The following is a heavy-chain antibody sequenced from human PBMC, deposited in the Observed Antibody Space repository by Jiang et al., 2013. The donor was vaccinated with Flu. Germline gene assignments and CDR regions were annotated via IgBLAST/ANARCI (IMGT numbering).Heavy chain of an antibody. Sequence: SGAEVKKPGSSVKVSCKASGDTFSNSVIAWVRQAPGQGLEWMGGVIPIYGTVNYAEKLQGRVTITADASTNTGYMELRSLRSEDTAVYYCARGNNYGMGYYYYAMDIWGNGTTVTVSS. CDR2: VIPIYGTV. V-gene: IGHV1-69*01. CDR3: ARGNNYGMGYYYYAMDI. J-gene: IGHJ6*04. D-gene: IGHD5-18*01. CDR1: GDTFSNSV.